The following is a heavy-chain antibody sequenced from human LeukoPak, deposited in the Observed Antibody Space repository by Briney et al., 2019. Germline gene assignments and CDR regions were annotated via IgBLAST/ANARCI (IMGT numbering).Heavy chain of an antibody. Sequence: PSETLSLTCTVSGGSISSYYWSWIRQPPGKGLEWIGYIYYSGSTSYNPSLKSRVTISVDTSKNQFSLKLSSVTAADTAVYYCARGTRYFDWLLPGYYFDYWGQGTLVAVSS. V-gene: IGHV4-59*01. CDR3: ARGTRYFDWLLPGYYFDY. CDR2: IYYSGST. CDR1: GGSISSYY. D-gene: IGHD3-9*01. J-gene: IGHJ4*02.